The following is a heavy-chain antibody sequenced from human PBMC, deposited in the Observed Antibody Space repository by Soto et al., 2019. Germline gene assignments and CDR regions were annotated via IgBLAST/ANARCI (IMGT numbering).Heavy chain of an antibody. J-gene: IGHJ3*02. CDR2: VIPTLATA. Sequence: SVKVSCKASGYTFTRYDINWVRQAPGQGLEWVGLVIPTLATADYAQKFQGRVTMTADEVTNTAYMELSSLRSDDTGVYYCASDYGEIDAFDIWGQGTLVTVSS. D-gene: IGHD4-17*01. CDR1: GYTFTRYD. V-gene: IGHV1-69*11. CDR3: ASDYGEIDAFDI.